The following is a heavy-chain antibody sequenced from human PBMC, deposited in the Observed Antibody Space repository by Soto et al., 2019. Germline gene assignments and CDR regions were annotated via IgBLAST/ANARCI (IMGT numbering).Heavy chain of an antibody. CDR1: GFTFSSYA. J-gene: IGHJ6*02. CDR3: ARAVYSNYGSDGMDV. CDR2: ISYDGSNK. Sequence: PGGSLRLSCAASGFTFSSYAMHWVRQAPGKGLEWVAVISYDGSNKYYADSVKGRFTISRDNSKNTLYLQMNSLRAEDTAVYYCARAVYSNYGSDGMDVWGQGTTVTVSS. V-gene: IGHV3-30-3*01. D-gene: IGHD4-4*01.